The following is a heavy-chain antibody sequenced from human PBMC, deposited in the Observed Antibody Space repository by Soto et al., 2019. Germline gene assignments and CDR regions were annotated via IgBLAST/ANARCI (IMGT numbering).Heavy chain of an antibody. CDR1: GFTFRIHW. Sequence: GGSLRISCAASGFTFRIHWMSWVRQAPGNGLEGVANIKQDGSEKNYVDSVKGRFTISRDNAKNSLYLQMNSLRAEDTAVYFCARDSDYGEDYNHGMDVWAQGPTVTVSS. J-gene: IGHJ6*02. CDR3: ARDSDYGEDYNHGMDV. V-gene: IGHV3-7*01. D-gene: IGHD4-17*01. CDR2: IKQDGSEK.